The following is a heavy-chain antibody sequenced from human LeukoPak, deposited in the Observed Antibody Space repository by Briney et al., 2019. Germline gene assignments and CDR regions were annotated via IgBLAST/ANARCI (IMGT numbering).Heavy chain of an antibody. D-gene: IGHD1-14*01. CDR1: GFTFSSYA. V-gene: IGHV3-30*04. CDR3: ASITKERLVPFDY. J-gene: IGHJ4*02. CDR2: ISYDGSNK. Sequence: GGSLRLSCAASGFTFSSYAMHWVRQAPGKGLEWVAVISYDGSNKYYADSVKGRFTISRDNSKNTLYLQMNSLRAEDTAVYYCASITKERLVPFDYWGQGTLVTVSS.